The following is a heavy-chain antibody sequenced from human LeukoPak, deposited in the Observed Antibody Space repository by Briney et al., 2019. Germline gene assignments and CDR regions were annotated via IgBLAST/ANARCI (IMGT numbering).Heavy chain of an antibody. J-gene: IGHJ4*02. V-gene: IGHV3-23*01. Sequence: PGGSLRLSCAASGFTFANYAMSWVHQAPGKGLKWVSAISDSGGNTYSADSVRGRFTISRDNSRNTLYLQMNTLSPDDTAVYYCAKLYGSGTYNNYFHYWGQGTLVTVSS. CDR1: GFTFANYA. CDR2: ISDSGGNT. CDR3: AKLYGSGTYNNYFHY. D-gene: IGHD3-10*01.